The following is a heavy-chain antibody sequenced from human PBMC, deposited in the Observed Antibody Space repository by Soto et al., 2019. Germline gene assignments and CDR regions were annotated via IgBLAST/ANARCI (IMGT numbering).Heavy chain of an antibody. Sequence: SVKVSCKASGGTFSSYAISWVRQAPGKGLEWMGKIIPTFGRTNYAQKFQGRLTISADDSTSTAYMELSSLLSEDTAVYYCARDPLSSFAMDVWGQGTTVTVSS. V-gene: IGHV1-69*13. J-gene: IGHJ6*02. D-gene: IGHD3-10*02. CDR2: IIPTFGRT. CDR3: ARDPLSSFAMDV. CDR1: GGTFSSYA.